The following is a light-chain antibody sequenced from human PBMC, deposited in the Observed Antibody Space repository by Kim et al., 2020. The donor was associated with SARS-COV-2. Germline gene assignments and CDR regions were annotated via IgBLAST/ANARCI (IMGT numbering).Light chain of an antibody. Sequence: APGKTATSTCGGDDIGTKGVHWYQQKPGQAPVLVIYYDTDRPSGIPERFSASNSGSTATLTVSRVEAGDEADYYCQVWDSGSDHWVFGGGTKLTVL. J-gene: IGLJ3*02. V-gene: IGLV3-21*04. CDR2: YDT. CDR1: DIGTKG. CDR3: QVWDSGSDHWV.